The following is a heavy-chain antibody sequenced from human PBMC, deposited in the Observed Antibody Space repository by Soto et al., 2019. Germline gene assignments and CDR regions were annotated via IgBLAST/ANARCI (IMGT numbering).Heavy chain of an antibody. CDR2: IYYSGST. Sequence: SGTLSLTCPFFGGSISSYYWSWIRQPPGEGLEWIGYIYYSGSTNYYPSLKSRATISVDTSKNQFSLKLSSVTAADTAVYYCARDRRITIFGVVIEGYFDYWGQGTLVTVSS. CDR3: ARDRRITIFGVVIEGYFDY. CDR1: GGSISSYY. V-gene: IGHV4-59*01. D-gene: IGHD3-3*01. J-gene: IGHJ4*02.